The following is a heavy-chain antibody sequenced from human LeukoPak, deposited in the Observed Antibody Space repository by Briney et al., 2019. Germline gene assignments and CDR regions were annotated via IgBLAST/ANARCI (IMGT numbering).Heavy chain of an antibody. J-gene: IGHJ4*02. V-gene: IGHV3-15*01. CDR1: GFTFSNAW. Sequence: PGGSLKLSCAASGFTFSNAWMSWVRQAPGKGLEWVGHIKSKTDGGTTDYAAPVKGRFTISRDDSKNTLYLQMNSLKTEDTAVYYCTTAPVDTAMGDFDYWGQGTLVTVSS. D-gene: IGHD5-18*01. CDR3: TTAPVDTAMGDFDY. CDR2: IKSKTDGGTT.